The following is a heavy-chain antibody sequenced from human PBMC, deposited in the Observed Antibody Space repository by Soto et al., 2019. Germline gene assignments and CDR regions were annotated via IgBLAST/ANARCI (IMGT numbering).Heavy chain of an antibody. CDR2: ISYDGSNK. CDR3: ARDNLGSFDP. D-gene: IGHD2-15*01. J-gene: IGHJ5*02. V-gene: IGHV3-30*03. CDR1: GFTFSSYG. Sequence: PGGSLILSCAASGFTFSSYGMHWVRQAPGKGLEWVAVISYDGSNKYYADSVKGRFTISRDNSKNTLYLQMNSLRAEDTAVYYCARDNLGSFDPWGQGTLVTVSS.